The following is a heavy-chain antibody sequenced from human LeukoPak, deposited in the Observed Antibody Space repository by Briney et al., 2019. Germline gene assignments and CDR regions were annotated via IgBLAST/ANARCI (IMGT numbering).Heavy chain of an antibody. Sequence: GGSLRLSCAASGFTFSSYSMNWVRQAPGKGLEWVSSISSSSSYIYYADSVKGRFTISRDNAKNSLYLQMNSLRAEDTAVYYCAKEIAAGRSFDYWGQGTLVTVSS. CDR1: GFTFSSYS. D-gene: IGHD6-13*01. CDR3: AKEIAAGRSFDY. CDR2: ISSSSSYI. J-gene: IGHJ4*02. V-gene: IGHV3-21*01.